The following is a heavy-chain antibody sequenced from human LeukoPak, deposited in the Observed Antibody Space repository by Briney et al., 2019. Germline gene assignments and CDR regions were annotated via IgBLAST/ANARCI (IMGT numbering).Heavy chain of an antibody. CDR3: ARGVPIAAAGTGWGY. CDR1: GFTFSTYS. CDR2: ISSSSSII. J-gene: IGHJ4*02. D-gene: IGHD6-13*01. Sequence: GGSLRLSCAASGFTFSTYSMNWVRQAPGEGLEWVSYISSSSSIINYADSVKGRFTISRDNAKNSLYLQMNSLRAEDTAVYYCARGVPIAAAGTGWGYWGQGTLVTVSS. V-gene: IGHV3-48*01.